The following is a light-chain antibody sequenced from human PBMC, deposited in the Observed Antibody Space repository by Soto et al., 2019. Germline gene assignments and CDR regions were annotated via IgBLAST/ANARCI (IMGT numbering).Light chain of an antibody. V-gene: IGKV1-13*02. Sequence: AIPLTQSPSSLSASVGDRVTITCRASQDISSTLAWYQQRPVTAPNLLIYDASSLESGVPSRFSGSGSGTDFTLTISSLQPEDFATYYCQQFNTYPFTFGQGTKLEIK. CDR1: QDISST. J-gene: IGKJ2*01. CDR3: QQFNTYPFT. CDR2: DAS.